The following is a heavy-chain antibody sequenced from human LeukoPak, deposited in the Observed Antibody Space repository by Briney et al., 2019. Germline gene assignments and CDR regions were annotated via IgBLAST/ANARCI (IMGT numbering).Heavy chain of an antibody. J-gene: IGHJ4*02. CDR3: ARVGERPTFDY. CDR1: GFTFSSYW. Sequence: PGGSLRLPCAASGFTFSSYWMSWVRQAPGKGLEWVANIKQDGSEKYYVDSVKGRFTISRDNAKNSLYLQMNSLRAEDTAVYYCARVGERPTFDYWGQGTLVTVSS. D-gene: IGHD2-21*01. V-gene: IGHV3-7*01. CDR2: IKQDGSEK.